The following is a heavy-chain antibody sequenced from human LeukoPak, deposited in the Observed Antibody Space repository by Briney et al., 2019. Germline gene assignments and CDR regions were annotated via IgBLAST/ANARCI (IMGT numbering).Heavy chain of an antibody. CDR3: ARGFDSSGYLGY. CDR2: ISWNSGSI. J-gene: IGHJ4*02. V-gene: IGHV3-9*01. Sequence: PGGSLRLSCAASGFTFDDYAMHWVRQAPGKGLEWVSGISWNSGSIGYADSVKGRFTISRDNAKNSLYLQMNSLRAEDTAVYYCARGFDSSGYLGYWGQGTLVTVSS. CDR1: GFTFDDYA. D-gene: IGHD3-22*01.